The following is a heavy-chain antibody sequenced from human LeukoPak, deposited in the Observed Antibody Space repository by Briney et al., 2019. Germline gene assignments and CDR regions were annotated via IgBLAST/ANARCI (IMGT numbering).Heavy chain of an antibody. V-gene: IGHV1-69*04. CDR2: IFPILGIA. CDR3: ARGPAARETGTFDY. Sequence: SVKVSCKASGGTFSRYAISWVRQAPGQGLGWLGRIFPILGIANNAQKVQGRVAITADKSTSTAYRELGSLRSEDTAVYYWARGPAARETGTFDYGGQGTLVTVSS. CDR1: GGTFSRYA. J-gene: IGHJ4*02. D-gene: IGHD2-2*01.